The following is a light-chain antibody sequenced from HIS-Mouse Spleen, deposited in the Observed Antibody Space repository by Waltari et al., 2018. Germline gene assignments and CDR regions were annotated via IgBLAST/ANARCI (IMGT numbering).Light chain of an antibody. J-gene: IGLJ3*02. V-gene: IGLV1-47*01. CDR1: STNIGSTY. CDR2: RNN. Sequence: QSVLTQPPSASGTPGQRVTISCSGSSTNIGSTYVYWYQQLPGTAPKLLIYRNNQRPSGVPDRFSGSNSGTVATLAISGVRAEDEADYYCAAWDDSRSGPVFGGGTKLTVL. CDR3: AAWDDSRSGPV.